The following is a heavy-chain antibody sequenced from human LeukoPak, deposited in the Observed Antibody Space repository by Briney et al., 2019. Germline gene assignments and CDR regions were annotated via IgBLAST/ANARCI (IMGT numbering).Heavy chain of an antibody. CDR3: TRGAGWLIDY. Sequence: ETLSLTCTVSGGSISDYYRGWIRQPPGKGLEWIGYFHNSGTSTYNPSLKSRVTISADTSKNQFSLKLNFLTTADTAVYYCTRGAGWLIDYWGQGILVTVSS. CDR2: FHNSGTS. CDR1: GGSISDYY. V-gene: IGHV4-59*01. D-gene: IGHD3-16*01. J-gene: IGHJ4*02.